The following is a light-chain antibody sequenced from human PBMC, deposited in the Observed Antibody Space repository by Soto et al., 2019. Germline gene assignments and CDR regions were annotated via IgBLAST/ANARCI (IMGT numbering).Light chain of an antibody. J-gene: IGKJ1*01. CDR3: HHYANSIWT. V-gene: IGKV3-20*01. CDR2: GAS. CDR1: QSLDKNN. Sequence: EIVLTQSPGTLSLSPGERVTLSCWASQSLDKNNLVWYQQKPGQSPRLLIYGASRRAHGIPDRFSGSGSGTDFTLTISRLEAEDFAVYFCHHYANSIWTFGQGTKVEIK.